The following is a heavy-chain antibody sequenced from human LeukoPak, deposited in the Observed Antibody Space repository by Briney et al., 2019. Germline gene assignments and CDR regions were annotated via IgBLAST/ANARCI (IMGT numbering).Heavy chain of an antibody. CDR3: ARYSRRAFDI. CDR1: GFPFSSYW. Sequence: GSLRLSCAASGFPFSSYWMSWVRPAPGKGLEWVANIKQDGSEKYYVDSVKGRFTISRDNAKNSLYLQMNSLRAEDTAVYYCARYSRRAFDIWGQGTMVTVS. V-gene: IGHV3-7*03. CDR2: IKQDGSEK. J-gene: IGHJ3*02. D-gene: IGHD6-13*01.